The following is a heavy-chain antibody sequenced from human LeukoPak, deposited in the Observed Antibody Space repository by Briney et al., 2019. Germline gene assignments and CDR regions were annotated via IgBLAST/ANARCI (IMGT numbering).Heavy chain of an antibody. D-gene: IGHD3-22*01. CDR3: ARDLDYYDSSGYFFDP. CDR2: ISGSGGST. Sequence: GGSLRLSCAASGFTFSSYAMSWVRQAPGKGLEWVSAISGSGGSTYYADSVKGRFTISRDNAKNSLYLQMNSLRAEDTAVYYCARDLDYYDSSGYFFDPWGQGTLVTVSS. CDR1: GFTFSSYA. J-gene: IGHJ5*02. V-gene: IGHV3-23*01.